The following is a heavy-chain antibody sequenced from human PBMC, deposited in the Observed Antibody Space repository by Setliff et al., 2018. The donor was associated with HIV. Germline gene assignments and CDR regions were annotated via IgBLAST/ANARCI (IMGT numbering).Heavy chain of an antibody. D-gene: IGHD3-10*01. CDR1: GGSITRTPYY. CDR3: ARLSGGMVPNY. J-gene: IGHJ4*02. CDR2: IHHSGTA. Sequence: PSETLSLTCTVSGGSITRTPYYWGWIRQPPGKGLEWIGSIHHSGTAYDNQSLKSRVTISVDPSKNQILLRLSSVTAADTAVYYCARLSGGMVPNYWGQGTLVTVSS. V-gene: IGHV4-39*01.